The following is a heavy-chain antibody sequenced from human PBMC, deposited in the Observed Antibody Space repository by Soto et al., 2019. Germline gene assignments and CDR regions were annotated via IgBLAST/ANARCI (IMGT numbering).Heavy chain of an antibody. D-gene: IGHD3-16*01. Sequence: VQLVESGGGLVLPGGSLRLSCAASGFTFSNYWMHWVRQAPGTGLVWVSRINNDGSNTTYADSVRGRFTISRDNAKNTLYLQMNSLRAEDTAVYYRARDVRGEWPRRWGQGTLVTVSS. V-gene: IGHV3-74*01. CDR2: INNDGSNT. CDR3: ARDVRGEWPRR. CDR1: GFTFSNYW. J-gene: IGHJ4*02.